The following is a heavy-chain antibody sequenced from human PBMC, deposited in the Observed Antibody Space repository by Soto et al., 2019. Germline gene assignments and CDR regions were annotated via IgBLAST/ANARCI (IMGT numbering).Heavy chain of an antibody. V-gene: IGHV1-69*01. CDR2: IIPLFGTS. Sequence: QVQLVQSGAEVRKPGSSVKVSCKASGDTFSTYAFSWVRQAPGQGLEWMGGIIPLFGTSNYAQKMQGRVTITADESTSTAYMELSSLRSEDTALYYCARSLRQWAVYYGMDVWGHGTTVTVSS. D-gene: IGHD6-19*01. J-gene: IGHJ6*02. CDR1: GDTFSTYA. CDR3: ARSLRQWAVYYGMDV.